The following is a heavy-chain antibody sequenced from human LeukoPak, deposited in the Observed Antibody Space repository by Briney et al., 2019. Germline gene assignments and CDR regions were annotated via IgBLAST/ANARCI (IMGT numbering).Heavy chain of an antibody. V-gene: IGHV3-30*18. J-gene: IGHJ4*02. CDR1: RFTFSSYG. D-gene: IGHD3-22*01. Sequence: GGSLRLSCAASRFTFSSYGMHWVRQAQGKGLEWVAVISYDGSNKYYADSVKGRFTISRDNSKNTLYLQMNRLRAEDTAVYYCAKSGGEGPYNYYDSSLDSWGQGTLVTVSS. CDR2: ISYDGSNK. CDR3: AKSGGEGPYNYYDSSLDS.